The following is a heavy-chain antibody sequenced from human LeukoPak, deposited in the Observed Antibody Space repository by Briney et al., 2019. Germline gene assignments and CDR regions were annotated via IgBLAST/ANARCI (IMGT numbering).Heavy chain of an antibody. CDR3: ARSPHILTGENFDY. J-gene: IGHJ4*02. Sequence: GASVKVSCKASGGTFSGYAISWVRQAPGQGLEWMGWINTDSGGTNYAQKFQARVSMTKDASISTAYMQLSRLRSADTAVYYCARSPHILTGENFDYWGQGTLLTVSS. V-gene: IGHV1-2*02. CDR2: INTDSGGT. CDR1: GGTFSGYA. D-gene: IGHD3-9*01.